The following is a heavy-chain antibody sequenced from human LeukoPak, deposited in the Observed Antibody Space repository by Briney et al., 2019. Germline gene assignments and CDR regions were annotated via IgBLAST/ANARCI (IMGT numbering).Heavy chain of an antibody. D-gene: IGHD3-22*01. Sequence: GGSLRLSCAASGFTFSGFWMSWVRQAPGKGLEWVANINLDGSVIHYVDSAKGRFTISRDNAKNSLYLQMNYLRAEDTALYYCATSDDSSGSDWGQGTLVTVSS. CDR2: INLDGSVI. V-gene: IGHV3-7*01. CDR1: GFTFSGFW. J-gene: IGHJ4*02. CDR3: ATSDDSSGSD.